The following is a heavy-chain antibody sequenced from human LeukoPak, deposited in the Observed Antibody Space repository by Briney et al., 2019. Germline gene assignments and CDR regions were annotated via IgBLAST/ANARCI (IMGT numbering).Heavy chain of an antibody. Sequence: SQTLSLTCAVSGGSISSGGYSWRWIRQPPGKGLEWIGYIYHSGSIYYNPSLKSRVTISVDRSKNQFSLKLSSVTAADTAVYYCARSLGYCSGGSCRDAFDIWGQGTMVTVSS. V-gene: IGHV4-30-2*01. CDR1: GGSISSGGYS. D-gene: IGHD2-15*01. CDR2: IYHSGSI. J-gene: IGHJ3*02. CDR3: ARSLGYCSGGSCRDAFDI.